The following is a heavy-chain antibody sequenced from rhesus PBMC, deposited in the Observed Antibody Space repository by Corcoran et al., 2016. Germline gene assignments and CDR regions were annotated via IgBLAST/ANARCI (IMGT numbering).Heavy chain of an antibody. J-gene: IGHJ4*01. CDR3: TREGWNYPFDY. V-gene: IGHV1S9*01. D-gene: IGHD1-1*01. CDR2: INPSNGST. CDR1: GYNFTSDY. Sequence: QVQLVQSGAEVKKPGASVKLSCKASGYNFTSDYITWVRQAPGQVLEWIGWINPSNGSTGYAQKFQGRLTMPRDTSTSTAYMELSSLRSEDTAVYYCTREGWNYPFDYWGQGVLVTVSS.